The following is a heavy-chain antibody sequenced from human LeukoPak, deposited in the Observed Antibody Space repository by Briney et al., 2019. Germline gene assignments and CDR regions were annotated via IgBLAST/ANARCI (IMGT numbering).Heavy chain of an antibody. CDR1: GFTFSSYG. D-gene: IGHD5-18*01. CDR3: ASSYSYGYFDY. Sequence: GGSLRLSCAASGFTFSSYGMRWVRQAPGKGLEWVSAISGSGGSTYYADSVKGRFTISRDNAKNSLYLQMNSLRAEDTAVYYCASSYSYGYFDYWGQGTLVTASS. CDR2: ISGSGGST. V-gene: IGHV3-23*01. J-gene: IGHJ4*02.